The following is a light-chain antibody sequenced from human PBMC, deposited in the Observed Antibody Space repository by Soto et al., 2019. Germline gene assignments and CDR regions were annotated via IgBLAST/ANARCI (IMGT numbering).Light chain of an antibody. CDR2: GAS. CDR3: QQYNTWPPWT. J-gene: IGKJ1*01. Sequence: EIVMTQSPATLSVSPGGRATLSCRASQSIGDTLAWYQQKPGQAPRLLIYGASSRVTGIPARFSGSGSGTEFTLTISSLQSEDFAVYYCQQYNTWPPWTFGQGTKVEIK. V-gene: IGKV3-15*01. CDR1: QSIGDT.